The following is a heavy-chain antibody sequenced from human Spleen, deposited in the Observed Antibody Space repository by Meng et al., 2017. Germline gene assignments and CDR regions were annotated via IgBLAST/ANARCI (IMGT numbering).Heavy chain of an antibody. J-gene: IGHJ5*02. V-gene: IGHV4-39*01. CDR3: ARLPTGYPNWFDP. CDR1: GGSISSTSSGYC. CDR2: IYYNGNT. Sequence: QSQLQESGPGLVKRSETLSLTCTVSGGSISSTSSGYCWGWIRQPPGKGLEWIGSIYYNGNTYYNPPLKSRVTISLDTSKNQFSLKLTSVTAADTAVYYCARLPTGYPNWFDPWGQGTLVTVSS. D-gene: IGHD4-17*01.